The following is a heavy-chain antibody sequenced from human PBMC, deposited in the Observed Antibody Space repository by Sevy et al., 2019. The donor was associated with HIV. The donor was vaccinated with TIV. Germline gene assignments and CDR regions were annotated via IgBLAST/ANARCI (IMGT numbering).Heavy chain of an antibody. CDR2: IYYSGST. V-gene: IGHV4-39*01. J-gene: IGHJ5*02. Sequence: SETLSLTCTVSGGSISSSSYCWGWIRQPPGKGLEWIGSIYYSGSTYYNPSLKSRVTISVDTSKNQFSLKLSSVTAADTAVYYCARHTSGYSYGPGGGRDNWFDPWGQGTLVTVSS. CDR3: ARHTSGYSYGPGGGRDNWFDP. CDR1: GGSISSSSYC. D-gene: IGHD5-18*01.